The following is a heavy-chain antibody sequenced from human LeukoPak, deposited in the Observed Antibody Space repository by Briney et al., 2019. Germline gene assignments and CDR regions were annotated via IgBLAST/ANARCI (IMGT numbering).Heavy chain of an antibody. Sequence: GGSLRLSCAASGFTFSSYSMNWVRQAPGKGLEWVSVIYSGGSTYYADSVKGRFTISRDNSKNTLYLQMNSLRAEDTAVYYCARDCSGGSCYSGPREGYGPWGQGTLVTVSS. CDR2: IYSGGST. J-gene: IGHJ5*02. D-gene: IGHD2-15*01. V-gene: IGHV3-53*01. CDR1: GFTFSSYS. CDR3: ARDCSGGSCYSGPREGYGP.